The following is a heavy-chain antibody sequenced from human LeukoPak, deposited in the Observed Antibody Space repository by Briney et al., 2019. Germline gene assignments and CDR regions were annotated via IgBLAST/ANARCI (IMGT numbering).Heavy chain of an antibody. V-gene: IGHV4-59*01. J-gene: IGHJ4*02. CDR3: ARTIDLYGSGSYPTYYFDY. CDR2: IYYSGST. D-gene: IGHD3-10*01. CDR1: GGSISSYY. Sequence: PSETLSLTCTVSGGSISSYYWSWIRQPPGKGLEWIGYIYYSGSTNYNPSLKSRVTMSVDTSKNQFSLKLSSVTAADTAVYYCARTIDLYGSGSYPTYYFDYWGQGTLVTVSS.